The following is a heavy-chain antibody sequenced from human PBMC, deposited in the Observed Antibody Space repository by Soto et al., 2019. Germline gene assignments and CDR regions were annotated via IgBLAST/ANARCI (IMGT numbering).Heavy chain of an antibody. Sequence: QGQLVESGGGVVQPGKSLRVSCAASGFNFSDYGMHWVRQAPGKGLEWVAVISYDGSSKYYGDSVKGRLTISRDNSKNTLYLHMSSLRVEDTAVYHCAKEGWTGIHAFDIWGPGTVVTVSS. CDR3: AKEGWTGIHAFDI. D-gene: IGHD2-15*01. CDR1: GFNFSDYG. J-gene: IGHJ3*02. V-gene: IGHV3-30*18. CDR2: ISYDGSSK.